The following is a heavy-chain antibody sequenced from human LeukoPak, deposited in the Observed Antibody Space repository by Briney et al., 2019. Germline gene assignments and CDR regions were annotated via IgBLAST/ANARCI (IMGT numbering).Heavy chain of an antibody. Sequence: ASVRVSCKTSGYTFSNFGINWVRQAPGQGLEWRGWICGNNDNPNYGQKFQGRFTVTTDSSTSTAYMELRNLRFDDTAVYYCARDGTSTDDYWGQGTLVTVSS. CDR1: GYTFSNFG. CDR2: ICGNNDNP. D-gene: IGHD2-2*01. CDR3: ARDGTSTDDY. J-gene: IGHJ4*02. V-gene: IGHV1-18*01.